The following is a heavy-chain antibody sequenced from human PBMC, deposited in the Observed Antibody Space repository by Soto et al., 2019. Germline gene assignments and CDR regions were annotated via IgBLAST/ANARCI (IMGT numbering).Heavy chain of an antibody. Sequence: QVQLVESGGGVVQPGRSLRLSCAASGFTFSSYGMHWVRQAPGKGLEWVAVISYDGSNKYYADSVKGRFTISRDNSKNTLYLQMNSLRAEDTAVYYCAKDPKLGIAAAGSSFDYWGQGTLVTVSS. CDR3: AKDPKLGIAAAGSSFDY. D-gene: IGHD6-13*01. J-gene: IGHJ4*02. V-gene: IGHV3-30*18. CDR1: GFTFSSYG. CDR2: ISYDGSNK.